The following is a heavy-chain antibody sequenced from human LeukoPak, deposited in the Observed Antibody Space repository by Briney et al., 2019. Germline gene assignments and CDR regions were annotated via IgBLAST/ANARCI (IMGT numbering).Heavy chain of an antibody. J-gene: IGHJ6*03. Sequence: PSETLSLTCTVSGGSISSYYWSWIRQPPGKGLEWIGYIYYSGSTNYNPSLKSRVTISVDTSKNQFSLKLSSVTAADTAVYYCARGGMEWSPYYYYYMDVWGKGTTVTVSS. CDR2: IYYSGST. V-gene: IGHV4-59*08. CDR3: ARGGMEWSPYYYYYMDV. D-gene: IGHD3-3*01. CDR1: GGSISSYY.